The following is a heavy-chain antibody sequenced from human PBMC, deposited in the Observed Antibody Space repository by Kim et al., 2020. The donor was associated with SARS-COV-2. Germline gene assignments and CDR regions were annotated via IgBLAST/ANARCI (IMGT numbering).Heavy chain of an antibody. Sequence: GGSLRLSCAASGFSVSSNYMTWVRQAPGKGLEWVSIIYNSGTTYYADSVEGRFTISRHDSENTLFLQMNSLRSDDTAVYYCARERVLWFGEYMGGYFDCWGQGTLVTVSS. CDR2: IYNSGTT. D-gene: IGHD3-10*01. CDR3: ARERVLWFGEYMGGYFDC. V-gene: IGHV3-53*04. CDR1: GFSVSSNY. J-gene: IGHJ4*02.